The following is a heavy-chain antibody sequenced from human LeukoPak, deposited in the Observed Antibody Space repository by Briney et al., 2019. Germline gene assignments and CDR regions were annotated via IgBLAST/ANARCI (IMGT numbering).Heavy chain of an antibody. V-gene: IGHV4-39*07. CDR3: ARVLGGYYYFDY. Sequence: SETLSLTCTVSGGSISSSSYYWGWIRQPPGKGLEWIGSMYYSGSTYYNPSLKSRVTISVDTSKNQFSLKLSSVTAADTAVYYCARVLGGYYYFDYWGQGTLVTVSS. D-gene: IGHD3-22*01. CDR2: MYYSGST. J-gene: IGHJ4*02. CDR1: GGSISSSSYY.